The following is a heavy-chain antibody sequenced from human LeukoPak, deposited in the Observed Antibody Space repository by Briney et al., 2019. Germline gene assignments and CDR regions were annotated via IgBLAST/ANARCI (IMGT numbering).Heavy chain of an antibody. V-gene: IGHV1-18*01. CDR2: ISGYNGNT. D-gene: IGHD2-2*01. J-gene: IGHJ4*02. CDR3: ARVAVPATAMGIDH. CDR1: GYTFTSYG. Sequence: ASVKVSCKASGYTFTSYGISWVRQAPGQGLEWMGWISGYNGNTNYAQKLQGRVTMTTDTPTSTAYMELRSLRSDDTAVYYCARVAVPATAMGIDHWGQGLVVTVAS.